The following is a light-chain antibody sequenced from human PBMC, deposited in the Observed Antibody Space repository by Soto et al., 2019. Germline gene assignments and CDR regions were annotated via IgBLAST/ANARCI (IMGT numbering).Light chain of an antibody. J-gene: IGLJ1*01. CDR3: CLYTTSRTYV. CDR2: EVS. Sequence: QSVLTQPASVSGSPGQSITITCTGTSSDVGVYNYVSWYQQHPHKAPQLMIFEVSNRPSGVSNRFSGSKSDNTASLTISGLQTEDEADHYCCLYTTSRTYVFGTGTKLTVL. V-gene: IGLV2-14*01. CDR1: SSDVGVYNY.